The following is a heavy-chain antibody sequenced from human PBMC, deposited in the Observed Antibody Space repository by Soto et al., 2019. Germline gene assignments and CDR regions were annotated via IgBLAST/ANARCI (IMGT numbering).Heavy chain of an antibody. J-gene: IGHJ4*02. D-gene: IGHD3-10*01. CDR3: SRDVTASGTYAVDY. V-gene: IGHV3-72*01. CDR2: SINKANSYTT. Sequence: VQLVESGGGLVQPGGSLRLSCTASGFSLSDHYVDWVRQAPGKGLEWVGRSINKANSYTTAYAASVRGRFTIARDDSGNSLYLQMDSLKTEDTAVYYCSRDVTASGTYAVDYWGQGTLVTVSS. CDR1: GFSLSDHY.